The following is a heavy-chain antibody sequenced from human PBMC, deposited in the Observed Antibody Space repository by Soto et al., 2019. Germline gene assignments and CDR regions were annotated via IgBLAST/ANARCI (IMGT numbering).Heavy chain of an antibody. D-gene: IGHD3-3*01. Sequence: GGSLRLSCAASGFTFSDYYMSWIRQAPGKGLEWVSYISSSGSTIYYADSVKGRFTISRDNAKNSLYLQMNSLRAEDTAVYYCARVFMTPGLEWLLQIYFDYWGQGTLVTVSS. CDR2: ISSSGSTI. J-gene: IGHJ4*02. CDR3: ARVFMTPGLEWLLQIYFDY. CDR1: GFTFSDYY. V-gene: IGHV3-11*01.